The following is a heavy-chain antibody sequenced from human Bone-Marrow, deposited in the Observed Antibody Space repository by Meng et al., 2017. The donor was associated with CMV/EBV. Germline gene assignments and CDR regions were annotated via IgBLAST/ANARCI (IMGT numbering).Heavy chain of an antibody. CDR1: GYTFTNYG. D-gene: IGHD2-15*01. CDR3: ARDPYRVAAPEYFHH. Sequence: ASVKVSCKTSGYTFTNYGVSWVRRAPGEGLEWMGWISTDNGNTKFAQKFQGRVTMTADTSTSTAYMELRSLRSDDTAVYYCARDPYRVAAPEYFHHWGQGALVTVSS. CDR2: ISTDNGNT. V-gene: IGHV1-18*01. J-gene: IGHJ1*01.